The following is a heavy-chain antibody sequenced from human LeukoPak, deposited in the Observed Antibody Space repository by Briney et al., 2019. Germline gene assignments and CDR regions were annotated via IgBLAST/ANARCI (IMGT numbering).Heavy chain of an antibody. V-gene: IGHV3-53*01. CDR3: ARERADMVRGGGTAFDI. CDR1: GFTVSSNS. D-gene: IGHD3-10*01. Sequence: PGGSLRLSCTVSGFTVSSNSMSWVRQAPGKGLEWVSFIYSDNTHYSDSVKGRFTISRDNSKNTLYLQMNSLRAEDTAVYYCARERADMVRGGGTAFDIWGQGTMVAVSS. J-gene: IGHJ3*02. CDR2: IYSDNT.